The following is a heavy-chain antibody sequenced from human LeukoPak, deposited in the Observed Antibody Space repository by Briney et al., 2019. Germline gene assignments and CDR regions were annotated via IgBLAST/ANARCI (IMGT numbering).Heavy chain of an antibody. CDR2: INAGNGNT. Sequence: ASVKVSCKASGYTFTSYAMHWVRQAPGQRLEWMGWINAGNGNTKYSQKFQGRVTITRDTSASTAYMELSSLRSVDTAVYYCARDSQQQLAFDYWGQGTLVTVSS. V-gene: IGHV1-3*01. CDR1: GYTFTSYA. CDR3: ARDSQQQLAFDY. D-gene: IGHD6-13*01. J-gene: IGHJ4*02.